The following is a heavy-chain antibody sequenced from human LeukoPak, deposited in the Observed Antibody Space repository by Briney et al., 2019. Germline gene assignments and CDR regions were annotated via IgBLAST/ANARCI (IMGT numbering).Heavy chain of an antibody. Sequence: SGESLRLSCAASGCTFSSYARSWVRQAPGKGLEWVSAISGSGSSTYYADSEKRRFTISRDNSKHMLYLEMNSLRAEDTAVYYCAKAPTLYNWNDGFDYWRQGTLVPVPS. CDR3: AKAPTLYNWNDGFDY. J-gene: IGHJ4*02. CDR1: GCTFSSYA. D-gene: IGHD1-1*01. V-gene: IGHV3-23*01. CDR2: ISGSGSST.